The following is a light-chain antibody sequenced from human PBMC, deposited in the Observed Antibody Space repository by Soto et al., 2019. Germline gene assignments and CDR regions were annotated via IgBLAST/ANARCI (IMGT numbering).Light chain of an antibody. CDR3: QQYYSTPFT. CDR1: QSVFYSSNNKNY. Sequence: DIVMTQSPDSLALSLGERATINCKSSQSVFYSSNNKNYLAWYQQKPGQPPKLLIYWASTRESGVPDRFTGSGSGTDFTLTINSLQAEDVAVYYCQQYYSTPFTFGPGTKVDVK. CDR2: WAS. J-gene: IGKJ3*01. V-gene: IGKV4-1*01.